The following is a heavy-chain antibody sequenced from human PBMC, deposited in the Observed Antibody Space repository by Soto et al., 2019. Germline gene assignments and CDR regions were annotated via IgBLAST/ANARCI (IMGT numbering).Heavy chain of an antibody. D-gene: IGHD6-13*01. J-gene: IGHJ4*02. CDR3: ARDSSIAAAGPTFDY. Sequence: GGSLRLSCAASGFTFSSYGMHWVRQAPGKGLEWVAVIWYDGSNKYYADSVKGRFTISRDNSKNTLYLQMNSLRAEDTAVYYCARDSSIAAAGPTFDYWGQGTLVTVSS. CDR2: IWYDGSNK. V-gene: IGHV3-33*01. CDR1: GFTFSSYG.